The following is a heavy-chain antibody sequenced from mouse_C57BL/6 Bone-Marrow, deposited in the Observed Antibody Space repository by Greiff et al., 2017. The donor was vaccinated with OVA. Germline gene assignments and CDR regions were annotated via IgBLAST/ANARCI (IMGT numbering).Heavy chain of an antibody. Sequence: QVQLQQPGAELVMPGASVKLSCKASGYTFTSYWMHWVKQRPGQGLEWIGEIDPSDSYTNYNQKFKGKSTLTVDKSSSTAYMQLSSLTSEDSAVDYCAKYGNWYFDVWGTGTTVTVSS. J-gene: IGHJ1*03. V-gene: IGHV1-69*01. D-gene: IGHD2-10*02. CDR3: AKYGNWYFDV. CDR2: IDPSDSYT. CDR1: GYTFTSYW.